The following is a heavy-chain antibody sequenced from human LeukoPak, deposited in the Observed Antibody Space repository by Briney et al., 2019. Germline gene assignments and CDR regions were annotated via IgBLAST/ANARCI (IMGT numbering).Heavy chain of an antibody. CDR2: IKSKTDGGTT. CDR3: AKEWDSSGYYSNWYFDL. J-gene: IGHJ2*01. CDR1: GFTFSNAW. D-gene: IGHD3-22*01. V-gene: IGHV3-15*01. Sequence: GGSLRLSCAASGFTFSNAWMSWVRQAPGKGLEWVGRIKSKTDGGTTDYAAPVKGRFTISRDDSKNTLYLQMNSLRAEDTAVYYCAKEWDSSGYYSNWYFDLWGRGTLVTVSS.